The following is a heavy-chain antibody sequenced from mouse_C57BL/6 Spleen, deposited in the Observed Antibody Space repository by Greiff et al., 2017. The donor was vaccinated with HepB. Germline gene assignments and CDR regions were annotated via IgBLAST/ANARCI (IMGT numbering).Heavy chain of an antibody. CDR3: ASGGDYDYGYYYAMDY. Sequence: QVQLKQSGAELVRPGTSVKVSCKASGYAFTNYLIEWVKQRPGQGLEWIGVINPGSGGTNYNEKFKGKATLTADKSSSTAYMQLSSLTSEDSAVYFCASGGDYDYGYYYAMDYWGQGTSVTVSS. D-gene: IGHD2-4*01. V-gene: IGHV1-54*01. CDR1: GYAFTNYL. J-gene: IGHJ4*01. CDR2: INPGSGGT.